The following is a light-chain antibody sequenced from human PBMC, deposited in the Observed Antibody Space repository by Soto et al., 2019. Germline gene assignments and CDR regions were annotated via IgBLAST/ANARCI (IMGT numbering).Light chain of an antibody. J-gene: IGKJ2*01. CDR1: QSVSSS. Sequence: EVVLTQSPATLSLSPGERATLSCRASQSVSSSLAWYHQKPGQAPSLLIYDASNRATGMSARFSGSGSGTDFTLTISSLEPEDFAVYYCQQRSDWPRTFGQGTKVEIK. V-gene: IGKV3-11*01. CDR2: DAS. CDR3: QQRSDWPRT.